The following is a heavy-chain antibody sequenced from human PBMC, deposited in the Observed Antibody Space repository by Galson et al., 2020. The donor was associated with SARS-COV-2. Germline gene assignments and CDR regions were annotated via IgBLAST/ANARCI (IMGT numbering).Heavy chain of an antibody. J-gene: IGHJ4*02. D-gene: IGHD2-15*01. CDR2: IRYDGSNK. CDR3: AKGAGWWELAIDPLIAH. V-gene: IGHV3-30*02. CDR1: GFTFSSYG. Sequence: GGSLRLSCAASGFTFSSYGMHWVRQAPGKGLEWVAFIRYDGSNKYYADSVKGRFTISRDNSKNTLYLQMNSLGAEDTAVYYCAKGAGWWELAIDPLIAHWGQGTLVTVAS.